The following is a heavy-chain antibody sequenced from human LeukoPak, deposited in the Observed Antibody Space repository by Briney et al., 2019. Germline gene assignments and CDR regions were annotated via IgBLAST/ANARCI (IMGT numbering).Heavy chain of an antibody. V-gene: IGHV3-74*01. CDR2: INSDGSST. CDR3: ARDLYYYDSSGRFDP. Sequence: GGSLRLSCAASGFTFSSYWMHWVRQAPGKGLVWVSRINSDGSSTSYTDSVKGRFTISRDNAKNTLYLQMNSLRAEDTAVYYCARDLYYYDSSGRFDPWGQGTLVTVSS. J-gene: IGHJ5*02. CDR1: GFTFSSYW. D-gene: IGHD3-22*01.